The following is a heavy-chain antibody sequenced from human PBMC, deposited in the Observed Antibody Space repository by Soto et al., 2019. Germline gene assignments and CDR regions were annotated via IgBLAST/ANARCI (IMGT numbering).Heavy chain of an antibody. CDR3: ARRVYQLLGDFFDY. J-gene: IGHJ4*02. Sequence: SETLSLTCTVSGGSISSYYWSWIRQPPGKGLEWIGYIYYSGSTNYNPSLKSRVTISVDTSKNQFSLKLSSVTAADTAVYYCARRVYQLLGDFFDYWGQGTLVTVSS. D-gene: IGHD2-2*01. CDR2: IYYSGST. V-gene: IGHV4-59*08. CDR1: GGSISSYY.